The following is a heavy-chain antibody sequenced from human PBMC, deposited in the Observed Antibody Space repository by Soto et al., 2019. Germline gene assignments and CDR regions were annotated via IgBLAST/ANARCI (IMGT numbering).Heavy chain of an antibody. J-gene: IGHJ4*02. D-gene: IGHD3-3*01. V-gene: IGHV3-23*01. Sequence: GGSLRLSCAASGFTFSSYAMSWVRQAPGKGLEWVSAISGSGGSTYYADSVKGRFTISRDNSKNTLYLQMNSLRAEDTAVYYCAKDAPWSYYDFWSGSNYFDYWGQGTLVTV. CDR3: AKDAPWSYYDFWSGSNYFDY. CDR2: ISGSGGST. CDR1: GFTFSSYA.